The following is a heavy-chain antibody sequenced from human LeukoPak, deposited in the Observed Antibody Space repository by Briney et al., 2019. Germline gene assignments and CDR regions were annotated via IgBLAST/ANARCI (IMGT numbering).Heavy chain of an antibody. V-gene: IGHV3-23*01. J-gene: IGHJ4*02. CDR2: ISGSGSST. D-gene: IGHD3-10*01. CDR1: GFTFSSYA. CDR3: AKDSYYGSGSYSEY. Sequence: PGGSLRLSCAASGFTFSSYAMSWVRQAPGEGLEWVATISGSGSSTYYADSVKGRFTMSRDNSKNTLYLRLNSLRAEDTAVYYCAKDSYYGSGSYSEYWGQGTLVTVSS.